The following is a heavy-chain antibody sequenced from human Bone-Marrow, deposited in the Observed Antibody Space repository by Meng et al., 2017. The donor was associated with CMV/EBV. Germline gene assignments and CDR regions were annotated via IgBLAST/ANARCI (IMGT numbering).Heavy chain of an antibody. CDR2: VIPILDIT. CDR1: GYTFTSYD. J-gene: IGHJ4*02. V-gene: IGHV1-69*10. D-gene: IGHD1-26*01. CDR3: ASGESGSYSYYFDY. Sequence: SVKVACKASGYTFTSYDINWVRQAPGQGLEWMGGVIPILDITNNAQKFQGRVTITADKSTSTAYMELSSLRSEDTAVYYCASGESGSYSYYFDYWGQGTLVTVSS.